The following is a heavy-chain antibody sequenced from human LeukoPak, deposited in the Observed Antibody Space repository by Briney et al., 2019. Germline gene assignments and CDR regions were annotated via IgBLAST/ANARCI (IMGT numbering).Heavy chain of an antibody. J-gene: IGHJ4*02. Sequence: GGSLRLSCAASGFTFSGSPILWVRQASGKGLEWVGRIRSKADNYATAYAASVQGRCTISRDDSKNTAYLQFNSLKTEGTAVYYCTQSNYWGQGALVTVSS. CDR1: GFTFSGSP. CDR3: TQSNY. V-gene: IGHV3-73*01. CDR2: IRSKADNYAT.